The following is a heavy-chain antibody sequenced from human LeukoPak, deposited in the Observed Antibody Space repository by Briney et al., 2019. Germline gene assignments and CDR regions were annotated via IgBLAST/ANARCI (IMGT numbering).Heavy chain of an antibody. CDR1: GYTFTSYA. CDR3: ARSYTSGWRGDY. J-gene: IGHJ4*02. Sequence: ASVKVSCKASGYTFTSYAMHWVRQAPGQRLEWMGWINAGNGNTKYSQKFQGRVTITRDTSASTAYMELSSLISEGTAVYYCARSYTSGWRGDYWGQGTLVTVSS. D-gene: IGHD6-19*01. CDR2: INAGNGNT. V-gene: IGHV1-3*01.